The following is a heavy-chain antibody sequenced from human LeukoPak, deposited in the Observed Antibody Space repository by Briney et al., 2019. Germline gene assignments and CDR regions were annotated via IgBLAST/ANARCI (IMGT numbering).Heavy chain of an antibody. CDR1: GGSISSSSYY. D-gene: IGHD6-13*01. V-gene: IGHV4-39*07. Sequence: SETLSLTCTVSGGSISSSSYYWGWIRQPPGKGLEWIGSIYYSGSTNYNPSLKSRVTISVDTSKNQFSLKLSSVTATDTAVYYCARNSLGYSSSWYRGGNWFDPWGQGTLVTVSS. CDR2: IYYSGST. J-gene: IGHJ5*02. CDR3: ARNSLGYSSSWYRGGNWFDP.